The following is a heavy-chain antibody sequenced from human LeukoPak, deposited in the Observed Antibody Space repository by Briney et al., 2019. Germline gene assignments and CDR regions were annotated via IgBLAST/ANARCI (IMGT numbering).Heavy chain of an antibody. V-gene: IGHV3-7*01. J-gene: IGHJ4*02. CDR2: IKQDGSEK. CDR3: ARPPRGYDYVWGSYRVYFDY. Sequence: GGSLRLPCAASGFTFSSYWLSWVRQAPGKGLEGVANIKQDGSEKYYVDSVKGRFTISRDNAKTSLYLQMNSLRAEDTAVYYCARPPRGYDYVWGSYRVYFDYWGQGTLVTVSS. D-gene: IGHD3-16*01. CDR1: GFTFSSYW.